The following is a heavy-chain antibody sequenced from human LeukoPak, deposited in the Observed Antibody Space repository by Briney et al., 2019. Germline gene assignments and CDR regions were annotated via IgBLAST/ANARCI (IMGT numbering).Heavy chain of an antibody. J-gene: IGHJ4*02. CDR2: IYHSGST. CDR1: GVSICSGGYS. D-gene: IGHD3-10*01. V-gene: IGHV4-30-2*01. CDR3: ARGFMVRGVITFDY. Sequence: SETLSLTCAVSGVSICSGGYSWSWLRQPPGKGLEWIGYIYHSGSTNYNPSLKSRVTISVDTSKTQFSLKLSSVTAADTAVYYCARGFMVRGVITFDYWGQGTLVTVSS.